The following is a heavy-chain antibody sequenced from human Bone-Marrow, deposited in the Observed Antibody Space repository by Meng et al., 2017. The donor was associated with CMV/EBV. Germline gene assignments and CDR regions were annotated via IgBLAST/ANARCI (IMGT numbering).Heavy chain of an antibody. J-gene: IGHJ6*02. CDR1: GFTFSDYY. V-gene: IGHV3-11*01. Sequence: GESLKISCAASGFTFSDYYMSWIRQAPGKGLEWVSYISSSGSTIYYADSVKGRFTISRDNAKNPLYLQMNSLRAEDTAVYYCARDQGVFGVVIPYGMDVWGQGTTVTVSS. CDR2: ISSSGSTI. CDR3: ARDQGVFGVVIPYGMDV. D-gene: IGHD3-3*01.